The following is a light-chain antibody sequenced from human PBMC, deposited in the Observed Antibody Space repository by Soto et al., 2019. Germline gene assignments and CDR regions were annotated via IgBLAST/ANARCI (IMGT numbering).Light chain of an antibody. J-gene: IGKJ1*01. CDR1: QSISTW. V-gene: IGKV1-5*03. CDR2: KAS. CDR3: QQYNSYSPTWT. Sequence: DIQMTQSPSTLSAPVGDRVTITCRASQSISTWLAWYQQKPGKAPKLLIYKASSLDNGVPSRFSGSGSGTEFTLTISSLQPDDFATYYCQQYNSYSPTWTFGQGTKVEIK.